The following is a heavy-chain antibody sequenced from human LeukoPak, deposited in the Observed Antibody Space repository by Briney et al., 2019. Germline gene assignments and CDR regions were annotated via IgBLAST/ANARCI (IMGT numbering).Heavy chain of an antibody. J-gene: IGHJ5*02. CDR2: ISGSGGST. CDR1: GLTFSSYA. D-gene: IGHD2-15*01. V-gene: IGHV3-23*01. Sequence: GGSLRLSCAASGLTFSSYAMSWVRQAPGKGLEWVSAISGSGGSTYYADSVKGRFTISRDNSKNTLYLQMNSLRAEDTAVYYCAKGSRYCSGGSCLSWGQGTPVTVSS. CDR3: AKGSRYCSGGSCLS.